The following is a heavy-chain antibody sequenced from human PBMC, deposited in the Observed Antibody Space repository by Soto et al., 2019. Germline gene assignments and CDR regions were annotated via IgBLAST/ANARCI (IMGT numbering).Heavy chain of an antibody. Sequence: PGGSLRLSCAASGFTFSSYGMHWVRQAPGKGLEWVAVIWYDGSNKYYADSVKGRFTISRDNSKNTLYLQMNSLRAEDTAVYYCAKDEIVVASGAFDIWGQGTMVTVSS. CDR2: IWYDGSNK. CDR1: GFTFSSYG. CDR3: AKDEIVVASGAFDI. V-gene: IGHV3-33*06. D-gene: IGHD3-22*01. J-gene: IGHJ3*02.